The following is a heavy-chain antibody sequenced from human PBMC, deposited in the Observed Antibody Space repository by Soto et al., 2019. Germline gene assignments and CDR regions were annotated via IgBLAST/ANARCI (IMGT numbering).Heavy chain of an antibody. CDR1: GYTFTSYA. Sequence: QVQLVQSGAEVKKPGASVKVSCKASGYTFTSYAMHWVRQAPGQRLEWMGWINAGNGNTKYSQKFQGRVTITRDTSPSTAYMELSILRSEGTAVFFCARDLPPIDYRGQGTRVTVSS. CDR3: ARDLPPIDY. J-gene: IGHJ4*02. V-gene: IGHV1-3*01. CDR2: INAGNGNT.